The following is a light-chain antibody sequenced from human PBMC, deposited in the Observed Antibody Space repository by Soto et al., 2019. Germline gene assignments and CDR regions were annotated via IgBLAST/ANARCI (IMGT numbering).Light chain of an antibody. J-gene: IGLJ3*02. V-gene: IGLV2-8*01. Sequence: QSALTQPPSASGSPGQSVTISCTGTSSDVGGYNYVSWYQQYPGKAPKLMTYEVSKRPSGVPDRFSGSKSGNTASLTVSGLQAEDEADYYCSSYAGSNNHWVFGGGTKLTVL. CDR1: SSDVGGYNY. CDR2: EVS. CDR3: SSYAGSNNHWV.